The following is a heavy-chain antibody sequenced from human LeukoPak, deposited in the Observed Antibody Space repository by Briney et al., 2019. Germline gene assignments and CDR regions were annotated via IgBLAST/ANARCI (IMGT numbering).Heavy chain of an antibody. Sequence: GGSLRLSRAASGFTVSSNYMSWVRQAPGKGLEWVSVIYSGGSTYYADSVKGRFTISRDNSKNTLYLQMNSLRAEDTAVYYCAREGIVGAVFDYWGQGTLVTVSS. J-gene: IGHJ4*02. D-gene: IGHD1-26*01. CDR2: IYSGGST. CDR3: AREGIVGAVFDY. CDR1: GFTVSSNY. V-gene: IGHV3-66*01.